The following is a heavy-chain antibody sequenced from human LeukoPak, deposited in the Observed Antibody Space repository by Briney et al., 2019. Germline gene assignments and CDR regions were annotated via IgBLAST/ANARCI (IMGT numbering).Heavy chain of an antibody. CDR2: IYYSGSS. D-gene: IGHD5-24*01. CDR1: GGSMSSGDYY. Sequence: SQTPSLTCTVSGGSMSSGDYYWSWIRQPPGKGLEWIGYIYYSGSSYYNPSLKSRVTISVDTSKSQFSLELTPVTAADTAVYYCARSTGWLQPFDYWGQGTLVTVSS. J-gene: IGHJ4*02. V-gene: IGHV4-30-4*08. CDR3: ARSTGWLQPFDY.